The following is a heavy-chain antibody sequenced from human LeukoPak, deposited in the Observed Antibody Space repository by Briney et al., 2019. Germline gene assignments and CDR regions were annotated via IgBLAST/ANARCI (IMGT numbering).Heavy chain of an antibody. V-gene: IGHV3-23*01. CDR2: ISGSGDNT. D-gene: IGHD1-26*01. Sequence: PGGSLRLSCEASGFTFSSYAMSWVRQAPGKGLEWVSGISGSGDNTLYADSVKGRFTISRDNSKNTLHLEMNSLRAEDTAIYYCAKMKGHPLPKYYMDVWGQGTTVTVSS. J-gene: IGHJ6*01. CDR1: GFTFSSYA. CDR3: AKMKGHPLPKYYMDV.